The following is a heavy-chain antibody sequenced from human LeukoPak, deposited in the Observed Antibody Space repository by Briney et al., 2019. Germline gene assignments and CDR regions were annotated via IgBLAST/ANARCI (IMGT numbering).Heavy chain of an antibody. CDR3: ARLPEDYGDYYFDY. CDR2: IYYSGST. D-gene: IGHD4-17*01. V-gene: IGHV4-59*12. CDR1: GGSISSYY. J-gene: IGHJ4*02. Sequence: PSETLSLTCTVSGGSISSYYWSWIRQPPGKGLEWIGYIYYSGSTYYNPSLKSRVTISVDTSKNQFSLKLSSVTAADTAVYYCARLPEDYGDYYFDYWGQGTLVTVSS.